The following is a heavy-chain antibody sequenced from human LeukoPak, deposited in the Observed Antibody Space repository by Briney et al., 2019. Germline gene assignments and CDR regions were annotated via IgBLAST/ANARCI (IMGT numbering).Heavy chain of an antibody. CDR3: ARGARDGYNS. J-gene: IGHJ5*02. V-gene: IGHV3-7*03. D-gene: IGHD5-24*01. Sequence: GGSLRLSCAASGFTFRNYWMSWVRQAPGEGLEWVANIKYDGSEKYYVDSVKGRFIISRDNAKRSLYLQMNSLRVEDTAVYYCARGARDGYNSWGQGTLVTVSS. CDR2: IKYDGSEK. CDR1: GFTFRNYW.